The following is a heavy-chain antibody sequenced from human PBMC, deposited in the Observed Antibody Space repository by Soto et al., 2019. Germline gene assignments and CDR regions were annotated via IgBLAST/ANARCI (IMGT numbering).Heavy chain of an antibody. J-gene: IGHJ4*02. V-gene: IGHV1-18*01. CDR3: ARDHYGGYNPRITMIDSQYYFDY. Sequence: ASVKVSCKASGYTFTSYGISWVRQAPGQGLEWMGWISAYNGNTNYAQKLQGRVTMTTDTSTSTAYMELRSLRSDDTAVYYCARDHYGGYNPRITMIDSQYYFDYWGQGTLVTVSS. D-gene: IGHD3-22*01. CDR2: ISAYNGNT. CDR1: GYTFTSYG.